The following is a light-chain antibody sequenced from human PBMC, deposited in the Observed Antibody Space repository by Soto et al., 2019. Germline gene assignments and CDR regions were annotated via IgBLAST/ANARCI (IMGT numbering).Light chain of an antibody. CDR3: QQYNTWPYT. J-gene: IGKJ2*01. V-gene: IGKV3-15*01. Sequence: EIMMTQSPATLSVSPGERATLSCRASQSISSNLAWYQQRPGQAPRLLIFGASTRATGIPARFSGSGSGTEFTLTISSLQSEDFAVYYCQQYNTWPYTFGQGTKLEIQ. CDR1: QSISSN. CDR2: GAS.